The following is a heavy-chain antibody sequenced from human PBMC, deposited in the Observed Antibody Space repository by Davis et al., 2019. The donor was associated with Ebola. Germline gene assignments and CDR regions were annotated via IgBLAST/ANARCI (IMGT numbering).Heavy chain of an antibody. J-gene: IGHJ4*02. CDR1: GFTFSSYA. CDR2: ISYDGSNK. V-gene: IGHV3-30-3*01. CDR3: ARARSYTTYYFDY. Sequence: GESLKISCAASGFTFSSYAMHWDRQAPGKGLEWVAVISYDGSNKYYADSVKGRFTISRDNSKNTLYLQMNSLRAEDTAVYYCARARSYTTYYFDYWGQGTLVTVSS. D-gene: IGHD1-26*01.